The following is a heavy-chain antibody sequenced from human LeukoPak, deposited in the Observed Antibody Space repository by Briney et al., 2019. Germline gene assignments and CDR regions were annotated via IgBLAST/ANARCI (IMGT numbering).Heavy chain of an antibody. CDR2: IYYSGST. CDR1: GGSLSSSGYY. V-gene: IGHV4-31*03. D-gene: IGHD1-26*01. Sequence: SETLSLTCTVSGGSLSSSGYYWSWIPQHPGKGLEWIGYIYYSGSTYHNLSLKSRVTISLDTSKNQFSLQLSSVTAGDRAVYDCARKNFSGSYPWYFDYWGQGTLVTVSS. CDR3: ARKNFSGSYPWYFDY. J-gene: IGHJ4*02.